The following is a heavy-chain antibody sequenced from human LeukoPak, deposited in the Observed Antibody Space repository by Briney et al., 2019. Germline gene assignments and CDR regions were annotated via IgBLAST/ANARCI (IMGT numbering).Heavy chain of an antibody. CDR1: GFTFRNYW. Sequence: PGGSLRLSCAASGFTFRNYWMHWVRQAPGKGLVWVSRVKGDGSFTDYADSVRGRFTISRDNAKNTLYLQMYSLRAEDTAAYYCVRDGDDYNFEYWGQGSLVTVSS. CDR2: VKGDGSFT. V-gene: IGHV3-74*01. CDR3: VRDGDDYNFEY. D-gene: IGHD5-24*01. J-gene: IGHJ4*02.